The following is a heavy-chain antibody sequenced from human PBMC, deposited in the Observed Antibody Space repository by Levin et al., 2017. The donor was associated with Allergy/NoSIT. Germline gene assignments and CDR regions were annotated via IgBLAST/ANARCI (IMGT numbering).Heavy chain of an antibody. CDR2: IGTAGDT. V-gene: IGHV3-13*04. CDR1: GFTFSSYD. D-gene: IGHD5-12*01. J-gene: IGHJ4*02. Sequence: GGSLRLSCAASGFTFSSYDMHWVRQATGKGLEWVSAIGTAGDTYYPGSVKGRFTISRENAKNSLYLQMNSLRAGDTAVYYCARVSGYSGYDRVDYWGQGTLVTVSS. CDR3: ARVSGYSGYDRVDY.